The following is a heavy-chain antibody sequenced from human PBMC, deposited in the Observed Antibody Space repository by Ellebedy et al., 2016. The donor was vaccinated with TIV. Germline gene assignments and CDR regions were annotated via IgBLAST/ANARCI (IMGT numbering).Heavy chain of an antibody. Sequence: ASVKVSCKASGYTFTSHGISWVRQAPGQGLEWVGWISAYNGITSYAQKLQGRVTMTTDTSTTTAYMELRSLRSDDTAVYYCARFVDRALAAHGALDIWGQGTMVTVSS. J-gene: IGHJ3*02. D-gene: IGHD5-18*01. CDR2: ISAYNGIT. V-gene: IGHV1-18*04. CDR1: GYTFTSHG. CDR3: ARFVDRALAAHGALDI.